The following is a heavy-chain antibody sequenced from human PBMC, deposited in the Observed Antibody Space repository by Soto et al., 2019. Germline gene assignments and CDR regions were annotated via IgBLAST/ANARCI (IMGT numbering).Heavy chain of an antibody. J-gene: IGHJ6*02. CDR2: IDWDDDK. V-gene: IGHV2-70*01. Sequence: SGPTLVNPTQTLTLTCTFSGFSLSTSGMCVSWIRQPPGKALEWLALIDWDDDKYYSTSLKTRLTISKDTSKNQVVLTMTNMDPVDTATYYCARIPTGYYDSSGYNHYYYGMDVWGQGTTVTVSS. CDR1: GFSLSTSGMC. D-gene: IGHD3-22*01. CDR3: ARIPTGYYDSSGYNHYYYGMDV.